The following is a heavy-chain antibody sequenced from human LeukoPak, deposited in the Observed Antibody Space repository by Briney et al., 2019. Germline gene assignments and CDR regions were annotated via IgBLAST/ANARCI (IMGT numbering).Heavy chain of an antibody. Sequence: PGGSLRLSCAASGFTFGDYAMHWVRQAPGKGLEWVSGISWNSDSIGYADSVKGRFTISRDNAKNSLYLQMNSLRAEDTAVYYCARILPLSYYDFWSGEWVENWGQGTLVTVSS. CDR1: GFTFGDYA. CDR3: ARILPLSYYDFWSGEWVEN. CDR2: ISWNSDSI. J-gene: IGHJ4*02. V-gene: IGHV3-9*01. D-gene: IGHD3-3*01.